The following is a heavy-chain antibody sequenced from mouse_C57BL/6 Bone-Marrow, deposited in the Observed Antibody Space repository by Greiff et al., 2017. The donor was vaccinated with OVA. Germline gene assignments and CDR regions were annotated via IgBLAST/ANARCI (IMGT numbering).Heavy chain of an antibody. D-gene: IGHD1-1*01. CDR1: GYPFTSYW. V-gene: IGHV1-55*01. CDR2: IYPGSGST. Sequence: QVHVKQPGAELVKPGASVKMSCKASGYPFTSYWITWVKQRPGQGLEWIGDIYPGSGSTNYNEKFKSKATLTVDTSSSTAYMQLSSLTSEDSAVYYCAREGDYYGSSPFAYWGQGTLVTVSA. CDR3: AREGDYYGSSPFAY. J-gene: IGHJ3*01.